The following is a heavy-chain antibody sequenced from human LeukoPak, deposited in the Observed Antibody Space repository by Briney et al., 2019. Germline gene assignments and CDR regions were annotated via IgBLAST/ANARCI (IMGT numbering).Heavy chain of an antibody. J-gene: IGHJ4*02. CDR2: ISSSGNT. CDR3: VKGRISEDGLDF. CDR1: GLTFRRSV. V-gene: IGHV3-23*01. D-gene: IGHD6-13*01. Sequence: GGALRLSCAASGLTFRRSVRTWVGPPPGRGVDGVSSISSSGNTSYADSVKGRFTISRDNSKHMLYLQMNSLRAEDTAVYYCVKGRISEDGLDFWGQGTLVTVSS.